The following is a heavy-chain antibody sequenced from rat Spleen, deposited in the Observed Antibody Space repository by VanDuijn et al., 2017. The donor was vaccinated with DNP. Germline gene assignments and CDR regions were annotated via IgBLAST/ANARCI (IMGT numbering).Heavy chain of an antibody. Sequence: EVQLVESGGGLVQPGRSLKLSCATSEFTFSYSDVAWVRQAPTRGLEWVASMSPSGTNIYYRDSVKGRFTISRDLPKATLYLQIDSLRSEDTATYYCARMHYGCDNWGQGVMVTVSS. CDR1: EFTFSYSD. CDR2: MSPSGTNI. CDR3: ARMHYGCDN. J-gene: IGHJ2*01. V-gene: IGHV5-25*01. D-gene: IGHD1-11*01.